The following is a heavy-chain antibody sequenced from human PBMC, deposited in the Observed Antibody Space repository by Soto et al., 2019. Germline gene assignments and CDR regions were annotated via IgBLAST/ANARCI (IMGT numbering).Heavy chain of an antibody. J-gene: IGHJ4*02. CDR3: AREGYYGSGTLLN. D-gene: IGHD3-10*01. CDR2: IIPIFGTA. V-gene: IGHV1-69*01. CDR1: TFSSYA. Sequence: TFSSYAISWVRQAPGQGLEWMGGIIPIFGTANYAQKFQGRVTITADESTSTAYMELSSLRSEDTAVYYCAREGYYGSGTLLNWGQGTLVTVSS.